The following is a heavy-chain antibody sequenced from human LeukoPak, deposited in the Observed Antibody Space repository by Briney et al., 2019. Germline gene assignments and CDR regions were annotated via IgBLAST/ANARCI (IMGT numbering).Heavy chain of an antibody. D-gene: IGHD3-10*01. CDR3: ARVRYYGSGSYSNLWFDP. CDR1: GFTFSSYW. V-gene: IGHV3-7*03. J-gene: IGHJ5*02. Sequence: GGSLRLSCAASGFTFSSYWMSWVRQAPGKGLEWVANIKQGGSEKYYVDSVKGRFTISRDSAKNSLYLQMNSLRAEDTAVYYCARVRYYGSGSYSNLWFDPWGQGTLVTVSS. CDR2: IKQGGSEK.